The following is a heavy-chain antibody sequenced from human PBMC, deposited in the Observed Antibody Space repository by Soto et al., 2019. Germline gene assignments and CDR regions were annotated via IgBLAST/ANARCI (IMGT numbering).Heavy chain of an antibody. CDR2: ISPK. CDR3: ARDDAFGNENAFDL. J-gene: IGHJ3*01. CDR1: GFSFRTFG. V-gene: IGHV3-33*01. Sequence: QVQLVESGGGLVQPGTSLRLSCAVSGFSFRTFGFHWVRQPPGKGLQWVAVISPKGHSDSVEGRFTISRDNSKDTLYLEMNDLRAEDPAIYYCARDDAFGNENAFDLWGQGTMVTVS. D-gene: IGHD1-1*01.